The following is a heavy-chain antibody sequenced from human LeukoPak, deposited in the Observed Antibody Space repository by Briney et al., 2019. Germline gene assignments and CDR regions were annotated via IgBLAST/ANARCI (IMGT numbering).Heavy chain of an antibody. D-gene: IGHD3-10*01. CDR2: IYYSGSKT. V-gene: IGHV4-39*07. J-gene: IGHJ4*02. Sequence: PSETLSLTCTVSGGSISSSSYCWGWVRQPPGKGLEWIASIYYSGSKTFYNPSLKSRITISEDTSNNQFSLNLNSVTAADTAVFYCAAYDSGNYRAYFDSWGQGIMVTVSS. CDR1: GGSISSSSYC. CDR3: AAYDSGNYRAYFDS.